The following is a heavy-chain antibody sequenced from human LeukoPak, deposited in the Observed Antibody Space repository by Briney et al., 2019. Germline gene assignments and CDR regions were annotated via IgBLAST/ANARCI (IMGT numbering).Heavy chain of an antibody. CDR2: ISNDGSRK. D-gene: IGHD3-22*01. CDR3: AKDHYYYDSSGYYYVYFQH. J-gene: IGHJ1*01. Sequence: LTGGSLRLSCAPSGFTFSRHGMHWVRQAPGKGLEWVAIISNDGSRKYYADSVKGRFTISRDNSKNTLYLQMNSLRAEDTAVYYCAKDHYYYDSSGYYYVYFQHWGQGTLVTVSS. V-gene: IGHV3-30*18. CDR1: GFTFSRHG.